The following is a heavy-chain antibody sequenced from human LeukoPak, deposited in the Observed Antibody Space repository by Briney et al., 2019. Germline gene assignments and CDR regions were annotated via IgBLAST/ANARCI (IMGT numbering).Heavy chain of an antibody. V-gene: IGHV1-2*04. D-gene: IGHD6-19*01. CDR3: AREGWYSSRNFDY. CDR2: INPNSGGT. CDR1: GYTFTGYY. J-gene: IGHJ4*02. Sequence: ASIKVSCRASGYTFTGYYMHWVRQAPRQGLEWMGWINPNSGGTNYAQKFQGWVTMTRDTSISTAYMELSRLRSDDTAVYYCAREGWYSSRNFDYWGQGTLVTVSS.